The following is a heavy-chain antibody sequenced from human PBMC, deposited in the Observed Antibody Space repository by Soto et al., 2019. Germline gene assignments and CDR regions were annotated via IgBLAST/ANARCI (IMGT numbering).Heavy chain of an antibody. Sequence: EVQLVESGGGLIQPGGSLRLSCAASGFTVSSNSMSWVRQAPGKGLEWVSVIYSGGSTYYADSVKGRFTISRDNSKNTLYLQMNSLRAEDTAVYYCARNYYDSSGGFDYWGQGTLVTVSS. CDR1: GFTVSSNS. J-gene: IGHJ4*02. D-gene: IGHD3-22*01. V-gene: IGHV3-53*01. CDR3: ARNYYDSSGGFDY. CDR2: IYSGGST.